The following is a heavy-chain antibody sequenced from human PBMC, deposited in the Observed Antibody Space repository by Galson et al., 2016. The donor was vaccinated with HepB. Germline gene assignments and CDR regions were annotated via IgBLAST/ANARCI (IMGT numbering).Heavy chain of an antibody. V-gene: IGHV3-30*18. Sequence: SLRLSCAASGFTFSSYGMHWVRQAPGKGLEWVAVISYDGSNKYYADSMKGRFTISRDNSKNTLYLQMNSLRAEDTAVYYCANCYYDSSGYYEEFGYWGQGTLVTVSS. J-gene: IGHJ4*02. CDR1: GFTFSSYG. CDR3: ANCYYDSSGYYEEFGY. D-gene: IGHD3-22*01. CDR2: ISYDGSNK.